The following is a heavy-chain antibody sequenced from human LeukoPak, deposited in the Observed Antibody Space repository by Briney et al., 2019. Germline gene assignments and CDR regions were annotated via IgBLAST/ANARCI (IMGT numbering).Heavy chain of an antibody. Sequence: PSETLSLTCAVYGGSFSGYYWSWIRQPPGKGLEWIGEINHSGSTNYNPSLKSRVTISVDTSKNQFSLKLSSVTAADTAVYYCARGGPSSGWFRGRYFDYWGQGTLVTVSS. J-gene: IGHJ4*02. D-gene: IGHD6-19*01. CDR3: ARGGPSSGWFRGRYFDY. CDR1: GGSFSGYY. CDR2: INHSGST. V-gene: IGHV4-34*01.